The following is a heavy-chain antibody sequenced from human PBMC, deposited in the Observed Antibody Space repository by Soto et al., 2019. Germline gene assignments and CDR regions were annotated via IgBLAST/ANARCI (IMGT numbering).Heavy chain of an antibody. CDR3: VRRVSGNYDY. Sequence: EVQLAESGGGMVQPGGSLRLSCVASGFTFSSYGMHWVPQAPGKGLEYVSSISSNGGTTYYGNSVKGRFTISRDNSKNTLYLQMGSLRAEDMAVYYCVRRVSGNYDYWGQGTLVTVSS. CDR2: ISSNGGTT. D-gene: IGHD1-7*01. CDR1: GFTFSSYG. V-gene: IGHV3-64*01. J-gene: IGHJ4*02.